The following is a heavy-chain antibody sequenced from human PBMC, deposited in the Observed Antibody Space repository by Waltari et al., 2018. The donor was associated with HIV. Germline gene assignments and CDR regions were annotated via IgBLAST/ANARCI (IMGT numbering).Heavy chain of an antibody. V-gene: IGHV4-61*02. D-gene: IGHD3-22*01. CDR3: ARHHPNYYDGSGYSPFDY. J-gene: IGHJ4*02. CDR2: ILSSGPT. Sequence: QVQLQESGPGLVRPSQALSLTCSVSEISFSNETSSWSWLRQTAGKRLEWMGRILSSGPTNYTPSLRSRVTMSMDTSKSQFSLRLNSVTAADTAIYFCARHHPNYYDGSGYSPFDYWGQGIPVTVSS. CDR1: EISFSNETSS.